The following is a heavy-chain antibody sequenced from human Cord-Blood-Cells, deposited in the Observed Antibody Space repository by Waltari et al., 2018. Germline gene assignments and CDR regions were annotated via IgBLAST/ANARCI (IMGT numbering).Heavy chain of an antibody. CDR1: GCSLSSTSYS. CDR2: IYYSGST. J-gene: IGHJ4*02. V-gene: IGHV4-39*01. Sequence: QLQLQESGPGLVKPSEPLSLTCTVSGCSLSSTSYSWGWIRQPPGKGLGWSGSIYYSGSTYYNPSLKSRVTISVDTSKNQFSLKLSSVTAADTAVYYCARHVNSSSYYFDYWGQGTLVTVSS. CDR3: ARHVNSSSYYFDY. D-gene: IGHD6-6*01.